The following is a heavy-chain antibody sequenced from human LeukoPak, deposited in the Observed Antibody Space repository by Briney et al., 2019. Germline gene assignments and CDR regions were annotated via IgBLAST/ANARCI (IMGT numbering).Heavy chain of an antibody. CDR2: IKQDGSEK. CDR3: ARVSSGVTHA. V-gene: IGHV3-7*01. Sequence: PGGALRLSFSASGLTFSSHLMSLVRQAPGKGLEWVANIKQDGSEKYYVDSVKGRFTTSRDNAKNSLYLQMNSLRAEDTAVYDCARVSSGVTHAWGQGTLVTVSS. J-gene: IGHJ5*02. D-gene: IGHD3-10*01. CDR1: GLTFSSHL.